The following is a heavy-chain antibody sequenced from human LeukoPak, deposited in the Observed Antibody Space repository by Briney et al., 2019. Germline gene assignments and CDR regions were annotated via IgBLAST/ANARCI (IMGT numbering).Heavy chain of an antibody. CDR3: AKLGRGSGWSEDY. CDR1: RFSFSTYA. CDR2: SGSGGGT. J-gene: IGHJ4*02. V-gene: IGHV3-23*01. Sequence: GGSLRLSCTAARFSFSTYAMSWIRQAPGKGLEWVSVSGSGGGTYYADSVKGRFTISRDNSKNTLYLQMNSLRAEDTAVYYCAKLGRGSGWSEDYWGQGTLVTVSS. D-gene: IGHD6-19*01.